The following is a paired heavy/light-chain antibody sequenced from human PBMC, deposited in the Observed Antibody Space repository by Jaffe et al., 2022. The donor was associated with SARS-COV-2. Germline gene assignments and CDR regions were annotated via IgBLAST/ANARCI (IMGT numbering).Light chain of an antibody. CDR2: EVS. CDR1: SSDIGFYNY. CDR3: CSYTTNTLWV. Sequence: QSALTQPASVSGSPGQSITISCTGTSSDIGFYNYVSWFQHHPGKAPKLVIYEVSNRPSGVSNRFSGSKSGNTASLTISGLQAEDEADYYCCSYTTNTLWVFGGGTKLTVL. V-gene: IGLV2-14*01. J-gene: IGLJ3*02.
Heavy chain of an antibody. CDR1: GFTFSNAW. J-gene: IGHJ3*02. CDR3: TTDRPDCSGGSCLNAFEI. V-gene: IGHV3-15*05. Sequence: EVQLVESGGGLVKPGGSLRLSCVVSGFTFSNAWMHWVRRAPGKGLEWVGRIKSKTRGGTTDYAAPVKGRFSISRDDSKNTMFLQMTSLKTEDTAVYYCTTDRPDCSGGSCLNAFEIWGQGTMVTVSS. CDR2: IKSKTRGGTT. D-gene: IGHD2-15*01.